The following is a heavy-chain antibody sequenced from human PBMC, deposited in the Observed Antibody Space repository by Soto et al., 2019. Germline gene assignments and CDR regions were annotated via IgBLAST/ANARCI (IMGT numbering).Heavy chain of an antibody. Sequence: PGGSLRLSCAASGFTFSSYSMNWVRQAPGKGLEWVSYISSSSSTIYYADSVKGRFTISRDNAKNSLYLQMNSLRAEDTAVYYCARDVRSYLAYWGQGTLVTVSS. CDR2: ISSSSSTI. CDR3: ARDVRSYLAY. CDR1: GFTFSSYS. J-gene: IGHJ4*02. V-gene: IGHV3-48*01.